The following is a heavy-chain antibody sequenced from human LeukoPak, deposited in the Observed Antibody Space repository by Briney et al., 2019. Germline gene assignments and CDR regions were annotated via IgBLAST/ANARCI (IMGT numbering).Heavy chain of an antibody. CDR1: GFTFSSSW. J-gene: IGHJ5*02. V-gene: IGHV3-7*05. CDR3: ARDQT. CDR2: IKQDGSAK. Sequence: PGGSLRLSCAASGFTFSSSWMSWVRQAPGKGLEWVANIKQDGSAKYYVDSVKGRFTISRDNAKNSLYLQMSSLRAEDTAVYYCARDQTWGQGTLVTVSS.